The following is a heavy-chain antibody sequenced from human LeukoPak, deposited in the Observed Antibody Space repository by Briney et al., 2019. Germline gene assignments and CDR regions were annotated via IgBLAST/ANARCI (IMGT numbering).Heavy chain of an antibody. Sequence: PSETLSLTCTVSGGSISSSSYYWGWIRQPPGKGLEWIGSIYYSGSTYYNPSLKSRVTISVDTSKNQFSLKLSSVTAADTAVYYCARQPASIGASYDYWGQGTLVTVSS. CDR3: ARQPASIGASYDY. V-gene: IGHV4-39*07. D-gene: IGHD1-14*01. J-gene: IGHJ4*02. CDR2: IYYSGST. CDR1: GGSISSSSYY.